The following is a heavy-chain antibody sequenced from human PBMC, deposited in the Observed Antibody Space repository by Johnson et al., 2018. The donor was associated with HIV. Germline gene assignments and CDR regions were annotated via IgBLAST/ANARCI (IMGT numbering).Heavy chain of an antibody. CDR3: AKDVGNYWPDAFDI. V-gene: IGHV3-7*01. Sequence: VQLVESGGGLVQPGGSLRLSCAASGFTFSSFWLTWVRQAPGKGLEWVANINLDGSEKYYADSVKGRFTISRDNVKNSVFLQMNTLGADDTAVYYCAKDVGNYWPDAFDIWGQGTMVTVSS. D-gene: IGHD3-22*01. J-gene: IGHJ3*02. CDR1: GFTFSSFW. CDR2: INLDGSEK.